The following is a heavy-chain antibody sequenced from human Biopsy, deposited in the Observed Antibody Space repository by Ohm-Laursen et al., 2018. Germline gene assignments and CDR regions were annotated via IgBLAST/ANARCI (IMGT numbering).Heavy chain of an antibody. CDR3: AKQEGVAYGDIDY. CDR2: ISYDGSYK. D-gene: IGHD3-10*01. CDR1: GFTLTDSG. Sequence: SLRLSCAASGFTLTDSGMHWVRQAPGKGLEWVALISYDGSYKNYGDSVKGRFTISRDNSKNTLYLQMNSLRPEDTAVYYCAKQEGVAYGDIDYWGQGTLVSVSS. V-gene: IGHV3-30*18. J-gene: IGHJ4*02.